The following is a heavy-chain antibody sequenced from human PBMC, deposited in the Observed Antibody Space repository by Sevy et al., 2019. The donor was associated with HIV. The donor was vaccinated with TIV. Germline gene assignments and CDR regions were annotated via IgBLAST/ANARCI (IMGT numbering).Heavy chain of an antibody. CDR2: IYYSGSN. Sequence: SETLSLTCTVSGGSISSGGYYWSWIRQHPGKGLEWIGYIYYSGSNYYNPSLKSRVTISVDTSKNQFSLKLSSVTAADTAVYYCGRMWFGELLQGGWFDPWGQGTLVTVSS. CDR1: GGSISSGGYY. J-gene: IGHJ5*02. V-gene: IGHV4-31*03. D-gene: IGHD3-10*01. CDR3: GRMWFGELLQGGWFDP.